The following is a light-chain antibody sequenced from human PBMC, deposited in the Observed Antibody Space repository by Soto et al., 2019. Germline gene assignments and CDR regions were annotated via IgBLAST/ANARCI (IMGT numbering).Light chain of an antibody. Sequence: IVLTQSPGTLSLSPGERATLSCRASQSVSSSYLAWYQQKPGQAPRLLIYGASNRATGIPDRFSGSGSGTDFTLTISRLEPEDFAVYYCQQYGSSPLYTFGQGTKLAIK. V-gene: IGKV3-20*01. J-gene: IGKJ2*01. CDR2: GAS. CDR1: QSVSSSY. CDR3: QQYGSSPLYT.